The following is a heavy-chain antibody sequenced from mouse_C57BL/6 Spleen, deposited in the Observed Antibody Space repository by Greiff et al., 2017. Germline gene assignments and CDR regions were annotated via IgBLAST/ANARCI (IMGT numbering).Heavy chain of an antibody. CDR1: GFTFSSYT. Sequence: DVMLVESGGGLVKPGGSLKLSCAASGFTFSSYTMSWVRQTPEKRLEWVATISGGGGNTYYPDSVKGRFTSSRDNAKNTLYLQMSSLRSEDTALYYCARQDYEYAMDYWGQGTSVTVSS. V-gene: IGHV5-9*01. D-gene: IGHD1-1*01. CDR2: ISGGGGNT. J-gene: IGHJ4*01. CDR3: ARQDYEYAMDY.